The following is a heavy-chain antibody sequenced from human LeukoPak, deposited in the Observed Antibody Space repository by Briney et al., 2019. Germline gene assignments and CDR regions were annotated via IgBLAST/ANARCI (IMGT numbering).Heavy chain of an antibody. V-gene: IGHV3-23*01. J-gene: IGHJ6*04. CDR1: GFTFSSYE. CDR3: ANYYYGSGSYSYYYGMDV. CDR2: ISGSGGST. D-gene: IGHD3-10*01. Sequence: GGSLRLSCAASGFTFSSYEMNWVRQAPGKGLEWVSAISGSGGSTYYADSVKGRFTISRDNSKNTLYLQMNSLRAEDTAVYYCANYYYGSGSYSYYYGMDVWGKGTTVTVSS.